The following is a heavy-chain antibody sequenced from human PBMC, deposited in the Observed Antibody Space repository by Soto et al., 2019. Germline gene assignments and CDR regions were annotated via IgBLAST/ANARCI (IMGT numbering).Heavy chain of an antibody. CDR2: ICYSGTT. CDR1: GDSISSGGYY. V-gene: IGHV4-31*03. D-gene: IGHD3-10*01. Sequence: QVQLQESGPGLVKPSQTLSLTCTVSGDSISSGGYYWSWIRQLPGKGLEWIGCICYSGTTYYNPSLKSRVTISVGTSKNQFSLKLNSVTAADTAVYFCARDIAGRGYFDYWGQGTLVSVSS. J-gene: IGHJ4*02. CDR3: ARDIAGRGYFDY.